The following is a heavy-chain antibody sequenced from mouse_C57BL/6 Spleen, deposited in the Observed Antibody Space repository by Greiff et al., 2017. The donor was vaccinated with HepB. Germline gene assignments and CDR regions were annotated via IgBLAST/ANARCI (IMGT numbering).Heavy chain of an antibody. Sequence: VHLVESGAELVKPGASVKMSCKASGYTFTTYPIEWMKQNHGKSLEWIGNFHPYNDDTKYNEKFKGKATLTVEKSSSTVYLELSRLTSDDSAVYYCARGVSWDESYFDYWGQGTTLTVSS. CDR2: FHPYNDDT. CDR3: ARGVSWDESYFDY. V-gene: IGHV1-47*01. CDR1: GYTFTTYP. D-gene: IGHD4-1*01. J-gene: IGHJ2*01.